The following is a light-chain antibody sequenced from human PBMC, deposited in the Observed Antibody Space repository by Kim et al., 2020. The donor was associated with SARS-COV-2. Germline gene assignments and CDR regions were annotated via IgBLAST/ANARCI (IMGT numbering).Light chain of an antibody. V-gene: IGLV2-14*01. CDR1: SSDIGGYHS. CDR2: GVT. J-gene: IGLJ2*01. CDR3: SSYTTDVAL. Sequence: QSVLTQPASVSGSPGQSITISCTGTSSDIGGYHSVSWYQQYPGKAPKLMIYGVTHRPSGISDRFSASKSGNTASLTISGLQAEHEADYYCSSYTTDVALFGGGTQLTVL.